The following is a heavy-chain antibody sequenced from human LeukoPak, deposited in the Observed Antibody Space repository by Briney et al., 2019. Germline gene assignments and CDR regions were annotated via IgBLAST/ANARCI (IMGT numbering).Heavy chain of an antibody. D-gene: IGHD3-9*01. CDR3: ARSSWWTGPLDY. CDR2: IYYSGST. Sequence: PSETLSLTCTVSGGSISSYYWSWIRQPPGKGLEWIGYIYYSGSTNYNPSLKSRVTISVDTSKNQFSLKLSSVTAADTAVYYCARSSWWTGPLDYWGQGTLVTVSS. V-gene: IGHV4-59*01. J-gene: IGHJ4*02. CDR1: GGSISSYY.